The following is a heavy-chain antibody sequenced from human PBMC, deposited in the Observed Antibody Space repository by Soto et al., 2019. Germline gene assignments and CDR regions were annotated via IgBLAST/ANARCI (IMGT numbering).Heavy chain of an antibody. CDR1: GGSISSSSYY. CDR3: ASTPKYSSGWYSDY. CDR2: IYYSGST. D-gene: IGHD6-19*01. V-gene: IGHV4-39*01. J-gene: IGHJ4*02. Sequence: SETLSLTCTVSGGSISSSSYYCGWIGQPPGKGLEWIGSIYYSGSTYYNPSLKSRVTISVDTSKNQFSLNLSSVTAADTAVYYCASTPKYSSGWYSDYWGQGTLVTVS.